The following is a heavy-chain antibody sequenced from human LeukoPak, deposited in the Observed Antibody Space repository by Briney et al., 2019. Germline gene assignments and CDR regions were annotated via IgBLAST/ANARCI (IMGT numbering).Heavy chain of an antibody. J-gene: IGHJ4*02. CDR2: IYISGST. Sequence: KPSDTLSLTCAVSGASINSHYWSWIRQPAGKGLEWIGRIYISGSTNYNSSLQSRVTMSVDTSKNQFSLKLSSVTAADTAVYYCARALNPLPGTYYFDYWGQGTLVTVSS. D-gene: IGHD2-15*01. CDR1: GASINSHY. CDR3: ARALNPLPGTYYFDY. V-gene: IGHV4-4*07.